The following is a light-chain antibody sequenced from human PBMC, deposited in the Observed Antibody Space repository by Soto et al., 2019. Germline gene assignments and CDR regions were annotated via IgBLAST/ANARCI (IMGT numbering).Light chain of an antibody. J-gene: IGKJ5*01. CDR3: QQYEIFPIT. CDR2: DAS. CDR1: HDIRKY. V-gene: IGKV1-33*01. Sequence: DIQMTQSPSSLSASVGDRVTITCQASHDIRKYLNWYQQKPGKAPKLLIYDASNMETGVPSRFTGSVSGTDFTFTISSLQPEDIATYYCQQYEIFPITFGQGTRLEIK.